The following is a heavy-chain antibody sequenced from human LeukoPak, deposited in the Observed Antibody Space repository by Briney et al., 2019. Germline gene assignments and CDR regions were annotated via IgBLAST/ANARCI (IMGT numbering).Heavy chain of an antibody. CDR1: DGAIAGYS. J-gene: IGHJ6*03. CDR2: IYYSGDT. V-gene: IGHV4-59*12. CDR3: ASNGGNPWAWNYYYYMDV. D-gene: IGHD4-23*01. Sequence: NPSETLSLTCTVSDGAIAGYSWSWIRQAPGKGLEWIGYIYYSGDTNYNPSLKSRVTISVDKSKNQFSLKLSSVTAADTAVYYCASNGGNPWAWNYYYYMDVWGKGTAVTVSS.